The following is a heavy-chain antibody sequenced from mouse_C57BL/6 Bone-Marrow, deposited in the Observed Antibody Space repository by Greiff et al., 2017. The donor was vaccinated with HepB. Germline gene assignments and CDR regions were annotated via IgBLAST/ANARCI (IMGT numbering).Heavy chain of an antibody. J-gene: IGHJ4*01. CDR2: INPSTGGT. Sequence: EVQLQQSGPELVKPGASVKISCKASGYSFTGYYMNWVKQSPEKSLEWIGEINPSTGGTTYNQKFKAKATLTVDKSSSTAYMQLKSLTAEDSAVYDCAREGYEYLYAMDYWGQGTSVTVSS. CDR1: GYSFTGYY. V-gene: IGHV1-42*01. D-gene: IGHD5-1*01. CDR3: AREGYEYLYAMDY.